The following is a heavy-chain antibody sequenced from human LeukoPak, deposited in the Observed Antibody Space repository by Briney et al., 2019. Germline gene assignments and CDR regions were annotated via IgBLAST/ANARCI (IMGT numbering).Heavy chain of an antibody. CDR2: VYTRGSN. D-gene: IGHD6-6*01. Sequence: SETLSLTCTVSGGSISSFHWSWIRQPAGKGLEWIGRVYTRGSNNYNPSLKSRVTMSVDTPKSQFSLKLSSVTAADTAVYFCARTGYSSSSGFDYWGQGTLVTVST. CDR3: ARTGYSSSSGFDY. V-gene: IGHV4-4*07. CDR1: GGSISSFH. J-gene: IGHJ4*02.